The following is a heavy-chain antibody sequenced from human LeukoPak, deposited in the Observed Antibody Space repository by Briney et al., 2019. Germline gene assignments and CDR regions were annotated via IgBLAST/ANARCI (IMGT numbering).Heavy chain of an antibody. CDR2: IYYSGST. J-gene: IGHJ6*02. CDR3: ARGNLKYYGDYVNYYYGMDV. Sequence: PSETLSLTCSVSGGSIRSSSYYWDWIRQPPGKGPEWIGSIYYSGSTYYNPSLKSRVTISVDTSKNQFSLKLSSVTAADTAVYYCARGNLKYYGDYVNYYYGMDVWGQGTTVTVSS. V-gene: IGHV4-39*07. D-gene: IGHD4-17*01. CDR1: GGSIRSSSYY.